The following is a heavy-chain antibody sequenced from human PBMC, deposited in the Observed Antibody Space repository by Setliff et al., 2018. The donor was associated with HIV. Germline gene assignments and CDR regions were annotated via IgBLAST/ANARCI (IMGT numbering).Heavy chain of an antibody. CDR3: ASKGGSGNYPDSDAFDI. J-gene: IGHJ3*02. CDR2: INPSGDIT. D-gene: IGHD3-10*01. CDR1: GNTFSSHY. V-gene: IGHV1-46*01. Sequence: ASVKVSCKASGNTFSSHYMHWVRQAPGKGLEWMGLINPSGDITSYAEKFQGRVTMTRDTSTSTVYMELRSLRSEDTAIYYRASKGGSGNYPDSDAFDIWGQGTLVTVSS.